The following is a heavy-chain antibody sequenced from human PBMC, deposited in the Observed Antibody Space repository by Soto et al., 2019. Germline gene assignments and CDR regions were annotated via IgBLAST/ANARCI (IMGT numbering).Heavy chain of an antibody. Sequence: GGSLRLSCAASGFTVTSNYMSWVRQAPGKGLEWVSIIYNGGSTYYADSVKGRFTISRHNSRNPLYLQMNSLRTEDTAVYYCARILYSNTFYYYYMDVWGKGTTVTVSS. CDR1: GFTVTSNY. V-gene: IGHV3-53*04. D-gene: IGHD6-13*01. CDR2: IYNGGST. J-gene: IGHJ6*03. CDR3: ARILYSNTFYYYYMDV.